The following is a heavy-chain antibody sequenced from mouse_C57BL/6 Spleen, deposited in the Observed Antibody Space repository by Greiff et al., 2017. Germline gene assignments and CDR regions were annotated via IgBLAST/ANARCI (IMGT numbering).Heavy chain of an antibody. CDR1: GFTFSSYA. CDR2: IISGGDYI. J-gene: IGHJ2*01. V-gene: IGHV5-9-1*02. CDR3: TRDEGYSFDY. Sequence: EVMLVESGEGLVKPGGSLKLSCAASGFTFSSYAMSWVRQTPEKRLEWVAYIISGGDYIYYADTVKGRFTISRDNARNTLYLQMSSLESDDTSIYYCTRDEGYSFDYWGQGTTLSVSS.